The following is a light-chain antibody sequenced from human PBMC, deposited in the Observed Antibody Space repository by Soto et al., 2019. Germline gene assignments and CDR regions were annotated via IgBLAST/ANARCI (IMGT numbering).Light chain of an antibody. J-gene: IGKJ4*01. CDR1: QGISSW. V-gene: IGKV1-12*01. Sequence: QMTQSPSSVSASVGDRVTITCRASQGISSWLGWYQQKPGKAPKLLIIAASSLQSGVPSRFSGAGSGTDFTFTISSLQPEDFATYYCQQANHFPLTCGGGTKVEIK. CDR2: AAS. CDR3: QQANHFPLT.